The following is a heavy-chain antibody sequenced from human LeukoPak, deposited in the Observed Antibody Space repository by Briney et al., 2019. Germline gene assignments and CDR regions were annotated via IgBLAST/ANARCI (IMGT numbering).Heavy chain of an antibody. D-gene: IGHD3-22*01. CDR3: ARNPYYYDSSGSLYYFDY. J-gene: IGHJ4*02. V-gene: IGHV4-39*07. CDR2: IYYSGNT. CDR1: GGSIRSSSYY. Sequence: SETLSLTCTVSGGSIRSSSYYWGWIRQPPGKGLEWIGNIYYSGNTYYNPSLKSRVTISVDTSKNQFSLKLSSVTAADTAVYYCARNPYYYDSSGSLYYFDYWGQGTLVTVSS.